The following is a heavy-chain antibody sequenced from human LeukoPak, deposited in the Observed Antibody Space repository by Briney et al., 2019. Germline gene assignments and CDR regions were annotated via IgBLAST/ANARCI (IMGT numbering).Heavy chain of an antibody. CDR2: ISAYNGNT. CDR1: GYTFTSYG. CDR3: ARTPLSYDILTGVTGYYFDY. J-gene: IGHJ4*02. D-gene: IGHD3-9*01. V-gene: IGHV1-18*01. Sequence: GASVKVSCKASGYTFTSYGISWVRQAPGQGLEWMGWISAYNGNTNYAQKLQGRVTMTTDTSTSTAYMELRSLRSDDTAVYYCARTPLSYDILTGVTGYYFDYWGQGTLVTVSS.